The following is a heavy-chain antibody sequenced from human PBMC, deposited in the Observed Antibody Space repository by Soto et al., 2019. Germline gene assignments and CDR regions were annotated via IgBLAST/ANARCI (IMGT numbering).Heavy chain of an antibody. CDR3: ARVMMTTVGAKQYFFDY. CDR1: GGTFSSYA. Sequence: SVKVSCKASGGTFSSYAISWVRQAPGQGLEWMGGIIPIFGTANYAQKFQGRVTITADESTSTAYMELSSLRSEDTAVYYCARVMMTTVGAKQYFFDYWGQGTLVTVSS. V-gene: IGHV1-69*13. J-gene: IGHJ4*02. CDR2: IIPIFGTA. D-gene: IGHD4-17*01.